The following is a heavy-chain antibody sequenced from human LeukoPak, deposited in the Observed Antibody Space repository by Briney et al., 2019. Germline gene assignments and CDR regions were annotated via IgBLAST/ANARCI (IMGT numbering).Heavy chain of an antibody. V-gene: IGHV4-59*01. CDR3: ARLYGAYFDY. J-gene: IGHJ4*02. CDR1: GGSISSYY. CDR2: IYYSGST. Sequence: SETLSLTCTVSGGSISSYYWSRIRQPPGKGLEWIGYIYYSGSTNYNPSLKSRVTISVDTSKNQFSLKLSSVTAADTAVYYCARLYGAYFDYWGQGTLVTVSS. D-gene: IGHD2-2*02.